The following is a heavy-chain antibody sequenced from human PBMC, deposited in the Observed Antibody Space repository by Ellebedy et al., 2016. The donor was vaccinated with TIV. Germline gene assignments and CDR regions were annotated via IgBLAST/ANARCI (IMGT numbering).Heavy chain of an antibody. Sequence: GESLKISCAASGFTFSSYAMSWVRQAPGKGLEWVSAISGSGGSKYYADSVKGRFTISSDNSKNTLYLQMNSLRAEDTAVYYCAKVGYGSGTNLSGYYYGMDVWGQGTTVTVSS. CDR2: ISGSGGSK. J-gene: IGHJ6*02. V-gene: IGHV3-23*01. CDR3: AKVGYGSGTNLSGYYYGMDV. D-gene: IGHD3-10*01. CDR1: GFTFSSYA.